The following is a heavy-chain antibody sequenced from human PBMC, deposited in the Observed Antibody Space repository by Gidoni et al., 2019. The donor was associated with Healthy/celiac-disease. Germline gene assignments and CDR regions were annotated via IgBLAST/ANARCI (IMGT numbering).Heavy chain of an antibody. Sequence: QLQLQASGPGPVKPSETLSLTCTVSGGSISSSSYYWGWIRQPPGTGLEWIGSISYSGSTYYNPSLKSRVTISVDTSKNQFSLKLSSVTAADTAVYYCARHLPPPSYQLLAGWFDPWGQGTLVTVSS. V-gene: IGHV4-39*01. D-gene: IGHD2-2*01. CDR1: GGSISSSSYY. CDR3: ARHLPPPSYQLLAGWFDP. J-gene: IGHJ5*02. CDR2: ISYSGST.